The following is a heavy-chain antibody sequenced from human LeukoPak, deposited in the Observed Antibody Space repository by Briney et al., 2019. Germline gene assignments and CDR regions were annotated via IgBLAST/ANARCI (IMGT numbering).Heavy chain of an antibody. D-gene: IGHD1-26*01. CDR3: AKAEVGILDH. J-gene: IGHJ4*02. Sequence: GGSLRLSCAASGFTFSNYGMHWVRQAPGRGLEGVAVISYDGSNKYYVDSGKGRFTISRDNSKNTLYLQMNSLRAEDSAVYYCAKAEVGILDHWGQGTLVTVSS. CDR2: ISYDGSNK. CDR1: GFTFSNYG. V-gene: IGHV3-30*18.